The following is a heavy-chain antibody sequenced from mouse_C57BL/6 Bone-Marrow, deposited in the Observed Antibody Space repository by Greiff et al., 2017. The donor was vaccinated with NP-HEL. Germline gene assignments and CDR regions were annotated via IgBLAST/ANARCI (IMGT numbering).Heavy chain of an antibody. CDR1: GFSLTSYG. CDR3: ARQPSYGSSYWYVDV. V-gene: IGHV2-6-1*01. D-gene: IGHD1-1*01. CDR2: IWSDGST. J-gene: IGHJ1*03. Sequence: QVQLKESGPGLVAPSQSLSITCTVSGFSLTSYGVHWVRQPPGKGLEWLVVIWSDGSTTYNSALKSRLSISKDNSKSQVFLKMNSHQTDDTAMYYCARQPSYGSSYWYVDVWGTGTTVTVSS.